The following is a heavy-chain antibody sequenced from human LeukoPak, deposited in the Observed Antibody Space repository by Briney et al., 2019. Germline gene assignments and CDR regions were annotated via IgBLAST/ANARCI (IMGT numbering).Heavy chain of an antibody. CDR2: INPNSGGT. Sequence: ASVKVSCKASGYTFTGYYMHWVRQAPGQGLEGMGWINPNSGGTNYAQKFQGRVTMTRDTSISTAYMELSRLRSDDTAVYYCARDLSGSYYSWYFDYWGQGTLVTVSS. CDR3: ARDLSGSYYSWYFDY. CDR1: GYTFTGYY. D-gene: IGHD1-26*01. J-gene: IGHJ4*02. V-gene: IGHV1-2*02.